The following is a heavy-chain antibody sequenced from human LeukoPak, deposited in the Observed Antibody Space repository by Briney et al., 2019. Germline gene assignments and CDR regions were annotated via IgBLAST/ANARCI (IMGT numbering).Heavy chain of an antibody. J-gene: IGHJ5*02. CDR1: EFTFDNFA. CDR3: ARGITVIRGVLLDL. CDR2: ISSSGSMI. Sequence: PGGSLRLSCAASEFTFDNFAMNWVRQAPGKGLEWLSYISSSGSMIYYADSVKGRFTISRDNANNSLYLQMSSLRAEDTGVYYCARGITVIRGVLLDLWGQGTRVTVAS. D-gene: IGHD3-10*01. V-gene: IGHV3-48*01.